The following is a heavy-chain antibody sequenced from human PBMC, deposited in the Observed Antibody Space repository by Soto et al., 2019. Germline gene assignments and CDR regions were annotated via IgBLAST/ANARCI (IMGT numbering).Heavy chain of an antibody. CDR3: ARETQQLHDAFDI. CDR2: IYYSGST. J-gene: IGHJ3*02. D-gene: IGHD6-13*01. Sequence: LPETLSLTCTVSGGSISSYYWSWIRQPPGKGLEWVAYIYYSGSTNYNPSLKSRVTISVDTSKNQFSLKLSSVTAADTAVYYCARETQQLHDAFDIWGQGTMVTVSS. CDR1: GGSISSYY. V-gene: IGHV4-59*01.